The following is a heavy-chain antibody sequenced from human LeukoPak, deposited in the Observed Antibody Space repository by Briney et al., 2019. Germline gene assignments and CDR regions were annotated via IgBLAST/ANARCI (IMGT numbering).Heavy chain of an antibody. CDR1: GYSFTSYW. J-gene: IGHJ4*02. Sequence: GESLKISCKGSGYSFTSYWIGWVRQMPGKGLEWMGIIYPGDSDTRYSPSFQGQVTISADKSISTAYLQWSSLKASDTAMYYCARHPRWGYSSHYYFDYWGQGTLVTVSS. V-gene: IGHV5-51*01. D-gene: IGHD6-13*01. CDR3: ARHPRWGYSSHYYFDY. CDR2: IYPGDSDT.